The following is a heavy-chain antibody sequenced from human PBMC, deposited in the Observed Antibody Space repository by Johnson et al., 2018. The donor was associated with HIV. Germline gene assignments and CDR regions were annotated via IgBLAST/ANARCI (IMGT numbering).Heavy chain of an antibody. Sequence: VQLVESGGGLVQPGGSLRLSCAASGFTFSSYGMHWVRQAPGKGLEWVAFIRYDGSNKYYTDSVKGRFTISRDNSKNTLYLQMNSLRPEDTAVYYCARGALGSFDIWGQGTMVTVSA. D-gene: IGHD3-10*01. V-gene: IGHV3-30*02. CDR2: IRYDGSNK. CDR1: GFTFSSYG. CDR3: ARGALGSFDI. J-gene: IGHJ3*02.